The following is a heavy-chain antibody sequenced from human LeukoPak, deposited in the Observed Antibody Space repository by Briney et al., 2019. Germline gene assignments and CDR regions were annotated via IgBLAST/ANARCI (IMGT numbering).Heavy chain of an antibody. D-gene: IGHD6-6*01. Sequence: SETLSLTCDVYGGSFSGYYWSWIRQPPGKGLEWIGEINHSGSTNYNPSLKSRVTISVDTSKNQFSLKLSSVTAADTAVYYCARGLSGGVAARQRRFDYWGQGTLVTVSS. CDR3: ARGLSGGVAARQRRFDY. CDR1: GGSFSGYY. CDR2: INHSGST. V-gene: IGHV4-34*01. J-gene: IGHJ4*02.